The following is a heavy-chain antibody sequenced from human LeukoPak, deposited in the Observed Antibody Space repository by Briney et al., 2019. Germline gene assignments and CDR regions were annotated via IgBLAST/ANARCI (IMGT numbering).Heavy chain of an antibody. D-gene: IGHD3-3*01. V-gene: IGHV1-18*04. CDR3: ARVAIFGVEVKGGGDY. J-gene: IGHJ4*02. CDR2: ISPYNGDT. Sequence: ASVKVSCKASGYTFSSNGISWVRQGPGQGLEWMAWISPYNGDTKYAPEFQGRVTVTTDTSTSTAYMELRSLRSDDTAVYYCARVAIFGVEVKGGGDYWGQGTLVTVSS. CDR1: GYTFSSNG.